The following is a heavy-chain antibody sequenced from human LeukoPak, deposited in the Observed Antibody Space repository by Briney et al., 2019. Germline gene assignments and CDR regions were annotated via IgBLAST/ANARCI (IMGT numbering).Heavy chain of an antibody. D-gene: IGHD6-13*01. J-gene: IGHJ4*02. V-gene: IGHV4-30-4*08. CDR1: GGSISSGDYY. Sequence: SETLSLTCTVSGGSISSGDYYWSWIRQPPGKGLEWIGYIYYSGSTYYNPSLKSRVTISVDTSKNQSSLKLSSVTAADTAVYYCARVYSSSWTLYFDYWGQGTLVTVSS. CDR2: IYYSGST. CDR3: ARVYSSSWTLYFDY.